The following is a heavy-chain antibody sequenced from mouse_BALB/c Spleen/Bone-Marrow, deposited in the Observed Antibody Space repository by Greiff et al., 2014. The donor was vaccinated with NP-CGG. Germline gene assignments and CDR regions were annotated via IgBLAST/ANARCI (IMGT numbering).Heavy chain of an antibody. CDR2: IYPGNVNT. CDR3: ARDYGSSVFAY. Sequence: QVQLQQPGPELVKPGASVRISCKASGYTFTSYYIHWVKQRPGQGLEWIGWIYPGNVNTKYNEKFKGKATLTADKSSSTAYMQFSSLTSEDSAVYFCARDYGSSVFAYWGQGTLVTVSA. CDR1: GYTFTSYY. V-gene: IGHV1S56*01. J-gene: IGHJ3*01. D-gene: IGHD1-1*01.